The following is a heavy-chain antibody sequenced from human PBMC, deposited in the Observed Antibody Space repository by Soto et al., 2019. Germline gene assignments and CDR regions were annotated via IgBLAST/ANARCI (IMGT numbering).Heavy chain of an antibody. CDR2: IYYSGST. V-gene: IGHV4-59*01. Sequence: SETLSLTCTVSGGSISSYYWSWIRQPPGKGLEWIGYIYYSGSTNYNPSLKSRVTISVDTSKNQFSLKLSSVTAADTAVYYCARAGRDGYNFDYWGQGTLVTV. D-gene: IGHD5-12*01. J-gene: IGHJ4*02. CDR3: ARAGRDGYNFDY. CDR1: GGSISSYY.